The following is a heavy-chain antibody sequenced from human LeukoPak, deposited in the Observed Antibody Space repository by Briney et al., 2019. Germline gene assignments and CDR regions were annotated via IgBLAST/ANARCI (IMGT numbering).Heavy chain of an antibody. Sequence: GGSLRLSCAASGFTVSSYDMHWVRQATGKGLEWVSAIGTAGDTYYPGSVKGRFTISRENAKNSLYLQMNSLRAGDTAVYYCARVQRGAGREYFDYWGQGTLVTVSS. CDR3: ARVQRGAGREYFDY. J-gene: IGHJ4*02. D-gene: IGHD4/OR15-4a*01. CDR2: IGTAGDT. V-gene: IGHV3-13*01. CDR1: GFTVSSYD.